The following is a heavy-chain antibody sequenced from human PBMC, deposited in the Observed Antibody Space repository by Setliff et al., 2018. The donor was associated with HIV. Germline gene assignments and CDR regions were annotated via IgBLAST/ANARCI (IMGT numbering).Heavy chain of an antibody. CDR3: ARGTAYYYYYYYMDV. V-gene: IGHV4-34*01. J-gene: IGHJ6*03. Sequence: PSETLSLTCTVSGGSISSYYWSWIRQPPGKGLEWIGEINHSGSTKYNPSLKSRVTISVDTSKNQFSLKLSSVTAADTAVYYCARGTAYYYYYYYMDVWGKGTTVTVSS. CDR1: GGSISSYY. CDR2: INHSGST.